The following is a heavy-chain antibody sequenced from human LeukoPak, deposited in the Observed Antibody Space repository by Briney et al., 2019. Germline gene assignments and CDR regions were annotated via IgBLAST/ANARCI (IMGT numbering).Heavy chain of an antibody. CDR2: INPSGGST. CDR3: ARARITMVRGVTGGGWFDP. V-gene: IGHV1-46*01. CDR1: GYTFTSYY. D-gene: IGHD3-10*01. J-gene: IGHJ5*02. Sequence: ASVKVSCKASGYTFTSYYMHWVRQAPGQGLEWMGIINPSGGSTSYAQKFQGRVTMTRDTSTSTVYMELSSLRSEDTAVYYCARARITMVRGVTGGGWFDPWGQGTLVTVSS.